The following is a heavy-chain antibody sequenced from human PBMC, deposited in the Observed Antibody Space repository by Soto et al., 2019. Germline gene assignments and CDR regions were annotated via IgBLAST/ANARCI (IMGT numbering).Heavy chain of an antibody. CDR2: INHSGST. Sequence: SETLSLTCAVYGGSFSGYYWSWIRQPPGKGLEWIGEINHSGSTNYNPSLKSRVTISVDTSKNQFSLKLSSVTAADTAVYYCARGHWIASNYDHYYYMDVWGKGTTVTVSS. D-gene: IGHD4-4*01. J-gene: IGHJ6*03. CDR1: GGSFSGYY. CDR3: ARGHWIASNYDHYYYMDV. V-gene: IGHV4-34*01.